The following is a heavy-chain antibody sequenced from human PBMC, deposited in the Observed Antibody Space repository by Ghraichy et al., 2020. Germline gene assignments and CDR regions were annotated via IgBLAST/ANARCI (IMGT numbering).Heavy chain of an antibody. CDR3: ARDRRYCGNNCYLYYYYGMAV. CDR1: GLGVSSNY. Sequence: LSLTCAASGLGVSSNYMSWVRQAPGKGLEWVAILYSDGTPFYADSVRGRFTISRDESRNTMYLQMNTLRAQDTAVYYCARDRRYCGNNCYLYYYYGMAVWGRGTTVTVSS. V-gene: IGHV3-53*01. CDR2: LYSDGTP. J-gene: IGHJ6*02. D-gene: IGHD2-21*01.